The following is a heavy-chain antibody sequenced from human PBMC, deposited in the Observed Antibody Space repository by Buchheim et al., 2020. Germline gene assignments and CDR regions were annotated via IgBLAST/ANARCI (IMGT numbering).Heavy chain of an antibody. J-gene: IGHJ2*01. CDR1: GFTVSSNY. V-gene: IGHV3-66*01. Sequence: EVQLVESGGGLVQPGGSLRLSCAASGFTVSSNYMSWVRQAPGKGLEWVSVIYSGGSTYYADSVKGRFTISRDNSKNTLSLQMNSLRAEDTAVYYCARDRSNYYGSGSYYREGYFDLWGRGTL. D-gene: IGHD3-10*01. CDR3: ARDRSNYYGSGSYYREGYFDL. CDR2: IYSGGST.